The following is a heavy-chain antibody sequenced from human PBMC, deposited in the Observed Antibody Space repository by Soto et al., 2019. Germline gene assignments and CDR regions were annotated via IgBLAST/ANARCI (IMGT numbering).Heavy chain of an antibody. D-gene: IGHD3-16*01. CDR3: ARDYARRGWFDP. CDR1: GIPLSSYY. CDR2: IYYSGST. V-gene: IGHV4-59*01. Sequence: SETLSLICSVSGIPLSSYYWSWIRQPPGKGLEWIGYIYYSGSTNYNPSLKSRVTISVDTSKNQFSLKLSSGTAADTAVYYCARDYARRGWFDPWGQGTLVTVSS. J-gene: IGHJ5*02.